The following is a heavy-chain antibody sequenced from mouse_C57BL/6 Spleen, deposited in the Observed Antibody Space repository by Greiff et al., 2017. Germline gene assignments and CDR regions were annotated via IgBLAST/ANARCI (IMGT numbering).Heavy chain of an antibody. J-gene: IGHJ2*01. CDR1: GFSLSTSGMG. Sequence: ESGPGILQSSQTLSLTCSFSGFSLSTSGMGVSWIRQPSGKGLEWLAHIYWDDDKRYNPSLKSRLTISKDTSRNQVFLKITSVDTADTATYYCARSGHYGSSYDYFDYWGQGTTLTVSS. CDR3: ARSGHYGSSYDYFDY. V-gene: IGHV8-12*01. D-gene: IGHD1-1*01. CDR2: IYWDDDK.